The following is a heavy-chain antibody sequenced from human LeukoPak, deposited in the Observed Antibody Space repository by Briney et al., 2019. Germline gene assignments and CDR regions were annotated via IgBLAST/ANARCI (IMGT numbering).Heavy chain of an antibody. CDR2: IGPTGTDR. V-gene: IGHV3-21*01. CDR3: ATETIGRHYDY. CDR1: GFTFSSCG. Sequence: GGSLRLSCAASGFTFSSCGFNWVRQAPGKGLEWFSSIGPTGTDRYYADSVRGRFTISRDNAKNSMYLQMDSLRDEDTAVYYCATETIGRHYDYWGQGTLLTVSS. J-gene: IGHJ4*02. D-gene: IGHD1-14*01.